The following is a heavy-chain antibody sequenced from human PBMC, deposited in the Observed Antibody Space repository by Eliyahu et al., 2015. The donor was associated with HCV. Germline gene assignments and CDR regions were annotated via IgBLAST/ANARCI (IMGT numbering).Heavy chain of an antibody. J-gene: IGHJ5*02. D-gene: IGHD6-19*01. V-gene: IGHV4-59*01. CDR2: IHYSGST. CDR1: GGXITTXY. Sequence: QVQLQESGPGLVKPSETLSLTCTVSGGXITTXYWSWIRQPPGKGLEWIGYIHYSGSTNYNPSLKSRVTISVDTSKNQFSLNLTSVTAADTAVYYCASGGGGIAVAGTGGWFDPWGQGTLVTVSS. CDR3: ASGGGGIAVAGTGGWFDP.